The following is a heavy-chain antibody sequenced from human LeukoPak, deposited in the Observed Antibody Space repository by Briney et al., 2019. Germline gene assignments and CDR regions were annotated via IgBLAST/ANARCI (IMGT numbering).Heavy chain of an antibody. CDR1: GFTFSSYG. D-gene: IGHD3-22*01. J-gene: IGHJ3*02. CDR3: AKDYYDSSGNDAFDI. CDR2: IWYDGSNK. V-gene: IGHV3-33*06. Sequence: PGRSLRLSCAASGFTFSSYGMHWVRQAPGKGLEWVAVIWYDGSNKYYADSVKGRFTISRDNSKNTLYLQMNSPRAEDTAVYYCAKDYYDSSGNDAFDIWGQGTMVTVSS.